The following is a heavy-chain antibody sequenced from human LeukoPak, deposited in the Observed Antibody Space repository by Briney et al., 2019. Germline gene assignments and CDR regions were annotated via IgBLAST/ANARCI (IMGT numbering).Heavy chain of an antibody. D-gene: IGHD1-26*01. CDR3: TTDGSYWGYGFDY. CDR1: GFTFSNAW. CDR2: IKSKTDGGTT. Sequence: GGSLRLPCAASGFTFSNAWMSWVRQAPGKGLEWVGRIKSKTDGGTTDYAAPVKGRFTISRDDSKNTLYLQMNSLKTEDTAVYYCTTDGSYWGYGFDYWGQGTLVTVSS. V-gene: IGHV3-15*01. J-gene: IGHJ4*02.